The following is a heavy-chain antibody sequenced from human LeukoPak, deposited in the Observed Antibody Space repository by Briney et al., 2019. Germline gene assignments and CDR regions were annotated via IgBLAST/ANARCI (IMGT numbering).Heavy chain of an antibody. V-gene: IGHV4-38-2*02. D-gene: IGHD3-22*01. J-gene: IGHJ4*02. Sequence: SETLSLTCTVSGYSISSGYYWGWIRQPPGKGLEWIGSIYHSGSTYYNPSLKSRVTISVDTSKNQFSLKLSSVTAADTAVYYCARHARATLNYYDSSGFDYWGQGTLVTVSS. CDR1: GYSISSGYY. CDR2: IYHSGST. CDR3: ARHARATLNYYDSSGFDY.